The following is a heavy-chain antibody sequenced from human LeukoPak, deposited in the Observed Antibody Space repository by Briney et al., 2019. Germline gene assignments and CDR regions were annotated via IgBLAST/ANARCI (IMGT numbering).Heavy chain of an antibody. J-gene: IGHJ4*02. D-gene: IGHD3-22*01. CDR1: GFTFSSYA. V-gene: IGHV3-23*01. CDR3: AKDEYYYDSSGYYDY. CDR2: ISGSGGST. Sequence: GGSLRLSCAASGFTFSSYAMSWVRQAPGKGLEWVSAISGSGGSTYYADSVKGRFTISRDNSKNTLYLQMNSLRAEDTAVYYCAKDEYYYDSSGYYDYWGQGTLVTVSS.